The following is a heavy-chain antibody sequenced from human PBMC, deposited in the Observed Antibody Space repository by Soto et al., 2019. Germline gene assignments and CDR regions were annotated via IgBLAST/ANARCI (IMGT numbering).Heavy chain of an antibody. Sequence: GGSLRLSCAASGFTFSYYYMSWIRQSPGKGLEWVSYISSSGSTIYYADSVKGRFTISRDNAKNSLYLQMNSLRAEDTAVYYCARVPAGYSYGHFDYWGQGTLVTVSS. V-gene: IGHV3-11*01. CDR3: ARVPAGYSYGHFDY. J-gene: IGHJ4*02. CDR1: GFTFSYYY. D-gene: IGHD5-18*01. CDR2: ISSSGSTI.